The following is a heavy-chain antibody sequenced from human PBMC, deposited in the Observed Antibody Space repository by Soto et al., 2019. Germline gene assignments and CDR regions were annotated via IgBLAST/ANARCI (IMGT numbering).Heavy chain of an antibody. Sequence: PGESLKISCKGSGYSFTSYWISWVRQMPGKGLEWMGRIDPSDSYTNYSPSFQGHVTISADKSISTAYLQWSSLRASDTAMYYCARSAGYYYYYGMDVWGQGTTVTVSS. CDR1: GYSFTSYW. J-gene: IGHJ6*02. CDR3: ARSAGYYYYYGMDV. V-gene: IGHV5-10-1*01. CDR2: IDPSDSYT.